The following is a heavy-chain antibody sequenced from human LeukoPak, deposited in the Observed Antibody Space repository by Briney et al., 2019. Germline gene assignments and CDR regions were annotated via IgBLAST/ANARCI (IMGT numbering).Heavy chain of an antibody. Sequence: SETLSLTCTVSGGSISSSGYYWGWIRQSPGEGLEWIGNIYYSGITYYNPSLKSRVTISVDTSKNQSSLKLSSVTAADTAVYYCASFRLSQFGELYESFDYWGQGTLVTVSS. CDR2: IYYSGIT. J-gene: IGHJ4*02. CDR1: GGSISSSGYY. V-gene: IGHV4-39*01. D-gene: IGHD3-10*01. CDR3: ASFRLSQFGELYESFDY.